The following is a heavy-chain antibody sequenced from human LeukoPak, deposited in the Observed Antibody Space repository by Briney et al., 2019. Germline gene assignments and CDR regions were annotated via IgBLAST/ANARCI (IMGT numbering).Heavy chain of an antibody. D-gene: IGHD3-16*01. CDR2: LSFDGAHK. CDR1: GFTFRHYA. J-gene: IGHJ4*02. Sequence: GGSLRLSCAASGFTFRHYAVHWVRQAPGRGLEWVAVLSFDGAHKYYAESVKGRFTISKDNSNNTLFLQMDSLSAEDTAVYYCAEDRWGDLGPIDYWGQGTLVTVSS. CDR3: AEDRWGDLGPIDY. V-gene: IGHV3-30*04.